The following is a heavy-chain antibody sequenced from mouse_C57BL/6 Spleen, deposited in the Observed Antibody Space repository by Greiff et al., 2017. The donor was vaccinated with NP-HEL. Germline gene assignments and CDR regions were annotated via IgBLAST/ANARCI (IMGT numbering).Heavy chain of an antibody. CDR2: INPNYGTT. D-gene: IGHD1-1*01. J-gene: IGHJ4*01. V-gene: IGHV1-39*01. CDR3: AREEMYYNGSGAYYYALDY. CDR1: GYSFTDYN. Sequence: EVKVVESGPELVKPGASVKISCKASGYSFTDYNMNWVKQSNGKSLEWIGVINPNYGTTSYNQKFKGKATLTVDQSSRTAYLQLNSLTSEDSAVYYCAREEMYYNGSGAYYYALDYWGQGTSVTVAS.